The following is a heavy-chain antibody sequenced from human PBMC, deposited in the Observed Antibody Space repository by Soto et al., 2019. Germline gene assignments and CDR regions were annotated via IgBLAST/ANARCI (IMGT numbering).Heavy chain of an antibody. CDR3: ARVLGGPPGSYYPTFFDY. V-gene: IGHV1-8*01. CDR2: MNPNSGNT. J-gene: IGHJ4*02. D-gene: IGHD3-10*01. CDR1: GYTFTSYD. Sequence: ASVKVSCKASGYTFTSYDINWVRQATGQGLEWMGWMNPNSGNTGYAQKFQGRVTMTRNTSISTAYMELSSLRSEDTAVYYCARVLGGPPGSYYPTFFDYWGQGTLVTVSS.